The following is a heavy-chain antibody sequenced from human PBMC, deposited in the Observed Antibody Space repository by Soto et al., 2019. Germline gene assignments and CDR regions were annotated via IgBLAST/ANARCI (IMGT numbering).Heavy chain of an antibody. CDR1: GFPFSAYV. CDR2: ISGSGDTA. J-gene: IGHJ4*02. CDR3: AKARFDSRGTFFRVGFYDV. Sequence: EVQLLESGGDLVQPGGSLRLSCAASGFPFSAYVMTWVRRAPGRGLEWISAISGSGDTAYYAESVKGRFTISRDNSRNTLSLKMNNLTVEDTAVYSCAKARFDSRGTFFRVGFYDVWGRGTLVTVST. D-gene: IGHD3-22*01. V-gene: IGHV3-23*01.